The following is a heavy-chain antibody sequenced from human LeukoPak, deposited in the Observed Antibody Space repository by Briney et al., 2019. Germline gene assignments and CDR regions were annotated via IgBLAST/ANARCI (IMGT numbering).Heavy chain of an antibody. V-gene: IGHV4-61*02. CDR3: ARDREWEERLGWYWFDP. CDR1: GGSISSGSYY. CDR2: IYTSGST. J-gene: IGHJ5*02. Sequence: PSETLSPTCTVSGGSISSGSYYWSWIRQPAGKGLEWIGRIYTSGSTNYNPSLKSRVTISVDTSKNQFSLKLSSVTAADTAAYYCARDREWEERLGWYWFDPWGQGTLVTVSS. D-gene: IGHD6-19*01.